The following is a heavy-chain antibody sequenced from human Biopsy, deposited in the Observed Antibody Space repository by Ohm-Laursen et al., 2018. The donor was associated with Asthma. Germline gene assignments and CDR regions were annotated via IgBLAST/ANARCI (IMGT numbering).Heavy chain of an antibody. CDR2: INHSGST. CDR3: ARQKLVAAEGPFDM. D-gene: IGHD1-26*01. CDR1: GGSFSGYY. J-gene: IGHJ3*02. Sequence: GTLSLTCAVYGGSFSGYYWSWIRQPPGKGLEWIGEINHSGSTNYNPSLKSRVAISVDTSKNQFSLQLRSVTAADTAVYYCARQKLVAAEGPFDMWGQGTMVIVPS. V-gene: IGHV4-34*01.